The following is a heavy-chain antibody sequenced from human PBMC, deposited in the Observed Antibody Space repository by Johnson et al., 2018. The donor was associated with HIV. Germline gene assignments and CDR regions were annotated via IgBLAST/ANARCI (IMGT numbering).Heavy chain of an antibody. CDR3: ARVQIISGFNWHYYESSIDAVDI. J-gene: IGHJ3*02. CDR1: GFIFDDYG. V-gene: IGHV3-20*04. CDR2: ISGSGGGT. Sequence: VQLVESGGGVVQPGRSLRLSCAASGFIFDDYGMSWVRQVPGKGLEWVSGISGSGGGTYYADSVKGRFTISRDNAKNSLYLQMNSLRAEDTAVYYCARVQIISGFNWHYYESSIDAVDIWGQGTMVTVSS. D-gene: IGHD3-22*01.